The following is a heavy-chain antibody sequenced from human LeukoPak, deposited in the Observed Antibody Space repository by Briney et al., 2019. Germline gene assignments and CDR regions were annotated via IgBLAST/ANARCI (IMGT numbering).Heavy chain of an antibody. CDR1: GGSVSNGSYY. D-gene: IGHD4-11*01. Sequence: TASETLSLTCTVSGGSVSNGSYYWGWIRQPPGKGLEWIGSSYHSGSTYYNPSLKSRVTISVDTSKNQFYLKLRSVTAADTAVYYCARHLPGYSNTGPGLWGQGTLVSVSS. V-gene: IGHV4-39*01. CDR3: ARHLPGYSNTGPGL. J-gene: IGHJ4*02. CDR2: SYHSGST.